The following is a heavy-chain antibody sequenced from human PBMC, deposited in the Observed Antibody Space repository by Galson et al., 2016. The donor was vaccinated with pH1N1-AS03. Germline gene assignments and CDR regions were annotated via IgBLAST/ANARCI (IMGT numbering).Heavy chain of an antibody. CDR3: AKDLRGGYDFGVVDY. D-gene: IGHD5-12*01. V-gene: IGHV3-23*01. J-gene: IGHJ4*02. CDR1: GFTFSIYA. Sequence: SLRLSCAASGFTFSIYAMNWVRQTPGKGPQWIASITGSGGSKNYAGSVKGRFTISRDNSKSTLYLQMNSLRAEDTAVYYCAKDLRGGYDFGVVDYWGQGTLVSVSS. CDR2: ITGSGGSK.